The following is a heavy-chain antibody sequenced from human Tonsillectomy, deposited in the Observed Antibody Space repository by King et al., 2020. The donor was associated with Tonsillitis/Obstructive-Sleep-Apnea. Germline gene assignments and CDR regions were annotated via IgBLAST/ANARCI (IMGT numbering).Heavy chain of an antibody. CDR1: GYTFTSYY. D-gene: IGHD2-15*01. Sequence: VQLVESGAEVKKPGASVKVSCKASGYTFTSYYMHWVRQAPGQGLEWMGIINPSDGISTYAQRFQGRITITRDTSTSTVYMELSSLRAVDTAVYYCARGPSGWVARTIDYWGRGTLVTVSS. CDR3: ARGPSGWVARTIDY. J-gene: IGHJ4*02. CDR2: INPSDGIS. V-gene: IGHV1-46*01.